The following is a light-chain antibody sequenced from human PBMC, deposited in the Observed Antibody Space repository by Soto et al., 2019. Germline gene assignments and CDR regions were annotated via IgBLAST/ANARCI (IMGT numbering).Light chain of an antibody. CDR1: TSISSW. J-gene: IGKJ1*01. V-gene: IGKV1-5*03. Sequence: DIQMTQSPSPLSASVGDRVTITCRASTSISSWLAWYQQKPGKAPKVLIYKASSLESGVPSRFSGSGSVTEFTITISSLQPDDFATYYFQKYNTYTLTFGHGTQVEIK. CDR3: QKYNTYTLT. CDR2: KAS.